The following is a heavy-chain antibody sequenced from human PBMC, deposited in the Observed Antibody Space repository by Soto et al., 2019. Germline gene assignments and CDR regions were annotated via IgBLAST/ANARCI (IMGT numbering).Heavy chain of an antibody. CDR2: IIPIFGTA. CDR3: ARDIAEVAGKDY. V-gene: IGHV1-69*01. D-gene: IGHD6-19*01. Sequence: QVQLVQSGAEVKKPGSSVKVSCKASGGTFSSYAISWVRQAPGQGLEWMGGIIPIFGTANYEQKFQGIVTITADESTSTDYIDMSSMRSEDTAVYYCARDIAEVAGKDYCGDGTMVTVST. J-gene: IGHJ4*01. CDR1: GGTFSSYA.